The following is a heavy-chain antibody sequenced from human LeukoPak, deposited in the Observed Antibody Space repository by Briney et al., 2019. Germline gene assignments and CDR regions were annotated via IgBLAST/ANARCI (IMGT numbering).Heavy chain of an antibody. CDR1: GFTFSSYS. CDR3: AREPEYYYGSGSYYNDAFDI. J-gene: IGHJ3*02. Sequence: GGSLRLSCAASGFTFSSYSMNWVRQAPGKGLEWVSSISSSSSYIYYADSVKGRFTISRDNAKNSLYLQMNSLRAEDTAVYYCAREPEYYYGSGSYYNDAFDIWGQGTMVTVSS. V-gene: IGHV3-21*01. D-gene: IGHD3-10*01. CDR2: ISSSSSYI.